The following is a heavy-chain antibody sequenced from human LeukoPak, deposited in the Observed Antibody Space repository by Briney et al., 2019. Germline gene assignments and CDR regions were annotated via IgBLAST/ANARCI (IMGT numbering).Heavy chain of an antibody. CDR2: IYYSGST. D-gene: IGHD2-15*01. J-gene: IGHJ4*02. CDR1: GGSISSSSYY. CDR3: ARHDVYCSGGSCPYDY. Sequence: PSETLSLTCTVSGGSISSSSYYWGWIRQPPGKGLEWIGSIYYSGSTYYNPSLKSRVTISVDTSKNQFSLKLSSVTAADTAVYYCARHDVYCSGGSCPYDYWGQGTLVTVSS. V-gene: IGHV4-39*01.